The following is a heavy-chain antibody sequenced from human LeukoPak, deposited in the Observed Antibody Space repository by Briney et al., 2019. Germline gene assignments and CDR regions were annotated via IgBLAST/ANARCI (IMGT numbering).Heavy chain of an antibody. D-gene: IGHD5-12*01. CDR3: ARPRTVVATIEVLIGGAFDI. Sequence: PGGSLRLSCAASGFTFSSYSMNWVRQAPGKGLELVSYISSSSSTIYYADSVKGRFTISRDNAKNSLYLQMNSLRAEDTAVCYCARPRTVVATIEVLIGGAFDIWGQGTMVTVSS. CDR2: ISSSSSTI. V-gene: IGHV3-48*01. CDR1: GFTFSSYS. J-gene: IGHJ3*02.